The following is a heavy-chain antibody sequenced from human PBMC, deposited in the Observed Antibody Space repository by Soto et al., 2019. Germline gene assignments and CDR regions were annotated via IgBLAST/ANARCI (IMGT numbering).Heavy chain of an antibody. CDR1: GYTFTNYD. J-gene: IGHJ4*02. V-gene: IGHV1-8*01. D-gene: IGHD6-13*01. CDR3: ARGRGAGAGKYSY. Sequence: QVQLVQSGAEVKKPGASVRVSCKASGYTFTNYDINWVRQASGQGLEWMGWMNPNSGNTGYAQKFQGRVTMTRNNSITTAYMELSSLRSEDTAVYYCARGRGAGAGKYSYWGQGTLVTVSS. CDR2: MNPNSGNT.